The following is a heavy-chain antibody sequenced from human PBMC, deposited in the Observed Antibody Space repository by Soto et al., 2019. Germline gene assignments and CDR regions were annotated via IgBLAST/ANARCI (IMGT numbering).Heavy chain of an antibody. CDR3: ASPHYYDSSGDSYYFDY. J-gene: IGHJ4*02. Sequence: QVQLVESGGGVVQTGRSLRLSCAASGFTFSSYAMHWVRQAPGKGLEWVAVISYDGSNKYYADSVKGRFTISRDNSKNTLYLQMNSLRAEDTAVYYCASPHYYDSSGDSYYFDYWGQGTLVTVSS. CDR2: ISYDGSNK. V-gene: IGHV3-30-3*01. D-gene: IGHD3-22*01. CDR1: GFTFSSYA.